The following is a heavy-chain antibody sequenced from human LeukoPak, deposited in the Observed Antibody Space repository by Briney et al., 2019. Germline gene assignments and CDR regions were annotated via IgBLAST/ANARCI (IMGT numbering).Heavy chain of an antibody. D-gene: IGHD5-18*01. J-gene: IGHJ4*02. Sequence: GGSLRLSCVASGFTFSTSAMSWVRQAPGKGLEWVSAISGSGGKTYYADTVKGRFTISRDNSQNTLYLYMNSLRADDTAVYYCGKEMTSMVTVEYWGQGTLVTVSS. CDR2: ISGSGGKT. CDR3: GKEMTSMVTVEY. CDR1: GFTFSTSA. V-gene: IGHV3-23*01.